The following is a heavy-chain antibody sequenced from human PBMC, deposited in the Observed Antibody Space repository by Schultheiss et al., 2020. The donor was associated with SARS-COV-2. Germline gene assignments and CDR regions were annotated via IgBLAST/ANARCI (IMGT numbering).Heavy chain of an antibody. Sequence: GESLKISCAASGLTFSSHEMIWVRQAPGKGLEWISYISRSGSVTYYADSVKGRFTISRDNAKNSLYLQMNSLRAEDTAVYYCARDSPMVRGVIGYWGQGTLVTVSS. CDR2: ISRSGSVT. J-gene: IGHJ4*02. CDR3: ARDSPMVRGVIGY. V-gene: IGHV3-48*03. CDR1: GLTFSSHE. D-gene: IGHD3-10*01.